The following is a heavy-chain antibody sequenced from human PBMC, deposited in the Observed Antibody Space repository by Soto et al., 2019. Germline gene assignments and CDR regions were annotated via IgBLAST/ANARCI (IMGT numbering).Heavy chain of an antibody. Sequence: EVQLVESGGGLVQPGGSLRLSCAASGFTVISNYMSWVRQAPGKGLEWVPVIYSGGSTYYADSVKGRFTIPRHNSKNTLYLQMNSLRDEDTAGYYCARVTPPTWFGELGFDYWGQGTLVTVSS. CDR1: GFTVISNY. V-gene: IGHV3-53*04. D-gene: IGHD3-10*01. CDR3: ARVTPPTWFGELGFDY. CDR2: IYSGGST. J-gene: IGHJ4*02.